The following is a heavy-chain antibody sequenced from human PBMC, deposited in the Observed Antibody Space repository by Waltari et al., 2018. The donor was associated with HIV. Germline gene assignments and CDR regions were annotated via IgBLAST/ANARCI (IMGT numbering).Heavy chain of an antibody. CDR3: RTDCGGDCYSGIDY. V-gene: IGHV4-34*01. CDR2: INHSGST. CDR1: GGSFSGYY. D-gene: IGHD2-21*02. J-gene: IGHJ4*02. Sequence: QVQLQQWGAGLLKPSETLSLTCAVYGGSFSGYYWSWIRQPPGKGLEWIGEINHSGSTNYNPSLKSRVTISVDTSKNQFSLKLSSVTAADTAVYYCRTDCGGDCYSGIDYWGQGTLVTVSS.